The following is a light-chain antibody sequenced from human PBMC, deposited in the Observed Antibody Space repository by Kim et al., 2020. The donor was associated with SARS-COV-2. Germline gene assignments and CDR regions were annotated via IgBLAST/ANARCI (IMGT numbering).Light chain of an antibody. CDR1: MSKIGAGYD. J-gene: IGLJ3*02. CDR2: ANS. Sequence: GQKVTISCTGSMSKIGAGYDVHWYQHIPGTAPKLLIQANSIRPSGIPDRFSASKSDTSASLAITGLQAEDEADYYCQSYDTSLTAVFGGGTQLTVL. V-gene: IGLV1-40*01. CDR3: QSYDTSLTAV.